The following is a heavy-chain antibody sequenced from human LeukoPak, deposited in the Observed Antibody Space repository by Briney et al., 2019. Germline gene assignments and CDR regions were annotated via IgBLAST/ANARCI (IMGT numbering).Heavy chain of an antibody. Sequence: GASVKVSCKASGYTFTSYGISWVRPAPGQGLEWMGWISAYNGNTNNAQKLQGRVTMTTDTSTSTAYMELRSLRSDDTAVYYCARDEAVLWFGELLNYWGQGTLVTVSS. V-gene: IGHV1-18*01. CDR1: GYTFTSYG. D-gene: IGHD3-10*01. CDR2: ISAYNGNT. J-gene: IGHJ4*02. CDR3: ARDEAVLWFGELLNY.